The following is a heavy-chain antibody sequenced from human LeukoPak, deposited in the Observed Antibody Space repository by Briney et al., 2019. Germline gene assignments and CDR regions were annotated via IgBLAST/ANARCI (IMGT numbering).Heavy chain of an antibody. CDR2: ISSSSSYI. CDR3: ARAKGSYSFDY. J-gene: IGHJ4*02. D-gene: IGHD3-10*01. CDR1: GFTFSSYS. V-gene: IGHV3-21*04. Sequence: GGSLRLSCAASGFTFSSYSMNWVRRAPGKGLEWVSSISSSSSYIYYADSVKGRFTISRDNAKNSLYLQMNSLRAEDTAVYHCARAKGSYSFDYWGQGTQVTVSS.